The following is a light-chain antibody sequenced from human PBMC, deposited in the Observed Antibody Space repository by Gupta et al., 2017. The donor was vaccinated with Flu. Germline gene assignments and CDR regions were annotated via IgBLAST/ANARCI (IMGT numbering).Light chain of an antibody. V-gene: IGLV2-14*01. CDR1: SSDVGDYNY. Sequence: QSALTQPASVSGSPGQSSTISCTGTSSDVGDYNYVSCHQHHPGKAPKLMIYEVSNRPSGVSNRFSGSKSDNTASLTISGLQAEDEADYYCSSYTSSSTYVFGTGTKVTVL. CDR3: SSYTSSSTYV. J-gene: IGLJ1*01. CDR2: EVS.